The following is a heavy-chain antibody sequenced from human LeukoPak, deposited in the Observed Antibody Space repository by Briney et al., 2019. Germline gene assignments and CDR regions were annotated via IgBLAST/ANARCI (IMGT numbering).Heavy chain of an antibody. D-gene: IGHD3-22*01. V-gene: IGHV1-46*01. J-gene: IGHJ4*02. CDR3: ARGGIYDSSGNDKDY. Sequence: ASVTVSCTASGYTFTSYYMHWVRQAPGQGLEWMGIINPSGGSTSYAQKFQGRVTMTRDTSTSTVYMELSSLRSEDTAVYYCARGGIYDSSGNDKDYWGQGTLVTVSS. CDR1: GYTFTSYY. CDR2: INPSGGST.